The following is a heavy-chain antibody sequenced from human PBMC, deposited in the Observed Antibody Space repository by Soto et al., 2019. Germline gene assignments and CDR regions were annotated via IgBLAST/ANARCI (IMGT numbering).Heavy chain of an antibody. CDR1: GFTFSIYS. CDR2: ISGSGGST. V-gene: IGHV3-23*01. Sequence: GGSMILSCAASGFTFSIYSRSWGRQAPGKGLEWVSAISGSGGSTYYADSVKGRFTISRDNSKNTLYLQMNSLRAEDTAVYYCAKVVVAAAAYYFDYWGQGTRVTVSS. J-gene: IGHJ4*02. D-gene: IGHD2-15*01. CDR3: AKVVVAAAAYYFDY.